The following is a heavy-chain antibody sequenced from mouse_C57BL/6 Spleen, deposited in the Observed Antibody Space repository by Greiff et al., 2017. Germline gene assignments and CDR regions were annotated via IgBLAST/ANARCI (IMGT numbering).Heavy chain of an antibody. Sequence: VQLVESGAELMKPGASVKLSCKATGYTFTGYWIEWVKQRPGHGLEWIGEILPGSGSTNYNEKFKGKATFTADTSSNTAYMQLSSLTTEDSAIYYCAKGGRYDYGPDYFDYWGQGTTLTVSS. CDR2: ILPGSGST. CDR3: AKGGRYDYGPDYFDY. CDR1: GYTFTGYW. V-gene: IGHV1-9*01. D-gene: IGHD2-4*01. J-gene: IGHJ2*01.